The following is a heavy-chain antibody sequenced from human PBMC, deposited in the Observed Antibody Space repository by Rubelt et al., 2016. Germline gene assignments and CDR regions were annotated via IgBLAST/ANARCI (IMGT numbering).Heavy chain of an antibody. CDR2: ISAYNGNT. V-gene: IGHV1-18*01. J-gene: IGHJ4*02. CDR1: GYTFTSYG. CDR3: AKDHVSVGASTH. Sequence: QVQLVQSGAEVKKPGASVKVSCTASGYTFTSYGITWVRQAPGQGLEWMGWISAYNGNTNYAQKFQGRVTMTTDTSTSKAYMELRSLRSDDTAVYYCAKDHVSVGASTHWGQGTLVTVSS. D-gene: IGHD1-26*01.